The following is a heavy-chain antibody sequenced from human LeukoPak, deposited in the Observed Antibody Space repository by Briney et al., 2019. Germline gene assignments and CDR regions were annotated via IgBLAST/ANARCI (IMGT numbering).Heavy chain of an antibody. J-gene: IGHJ4*02. Sequence: SETLSLTCTVSGGSISSYYWSWIRQPPGKGLEWIGYIYYSGSTNYNPSLKSRVTISVDTSKNQFSLKLSSVTAADTAVYYCARAGHCSGGSCYLDYWGQGTLVTVSS. V-gene: IGHV4-59*01. CDR2: IYYSGST. CDR3: ARAGHCSGGSCYLDY. D-gene: IGHD2-15*01. CDR1: GGSISSYY.